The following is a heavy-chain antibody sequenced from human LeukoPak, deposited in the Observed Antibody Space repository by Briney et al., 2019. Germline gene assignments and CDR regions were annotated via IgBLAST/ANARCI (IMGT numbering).Heavy chain of an antibody. D-gene: IGHD6-6*01. CDR2: INHSGST. V-gene: IGHV4-30-4*08. CDR3: ASSRAARHFDY. CDR1: GGSISSGDYY. Sequence: SQTLSLTCTVSGGSISSGDYYWSWIRQPPGKGLEWIGEINHSGSTNYNPSLKSRVTISVDTSKNQFSLKLSSVTAADTAVYYCASSRAARHFDYWGQGTLVTVSS. J-gene: IGHJ4*02.